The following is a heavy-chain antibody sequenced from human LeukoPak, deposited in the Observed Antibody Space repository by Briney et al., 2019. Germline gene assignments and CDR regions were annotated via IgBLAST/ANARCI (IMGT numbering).Heavy chain of an antibody. Sequence: GGSLRLSCAASGFNFGDYWMSWVRQAPGKGLEWVANIKPDGSDQYYVDSVEGRFTISRDNARHSLSLHMISLGADDSAVYHCVRQTNPEAPTYYYSYMDVWGRGT. CDR3: VRQTNPEAPTYYYSYMDV. CDR2: IKPDGSDQ. J-gene: IGHJ6*03. D-gene: IGHD4-11*01. V-gene: IGHV3-7*01. CDR1: GFNFGDYW.